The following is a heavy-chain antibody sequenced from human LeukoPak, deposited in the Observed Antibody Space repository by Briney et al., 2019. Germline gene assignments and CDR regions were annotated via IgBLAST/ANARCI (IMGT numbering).Heavy chain of an antibody. J-gene: IGHJ6*03. CDR3: ALYSSSWTPHYYYYYYMDV. V-gene: IGHV1-69*06. Sequence: ASVKVSCKASGGTFSSYAISWVRQAPGQGLEWMGGIIPIFGTANYAQKFQGRVTITADKSTSTAYMELSSLRSEDTAVYYCALYSSSWTPHYYYYYYMDVWGKGTTVTVSS. CDR2: IIPIFGTA. D-gene: IGHD6-13*01. CDR1: GGTFSSYA.